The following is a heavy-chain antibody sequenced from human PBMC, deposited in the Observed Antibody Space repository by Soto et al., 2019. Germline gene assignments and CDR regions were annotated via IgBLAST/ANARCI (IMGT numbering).Heavy chain of an antibody. Sequence: TLSLTCTVSGGSISSDDYYWSWIRQPPGKGLEWIGYIYYSGRTDYNPSLKSRVFISIDTSKNQFSLTLNSVNAADTAVYYCARDRSNSPDYFDYWGQGTLVTVSS. CDR1: GGSISSDDYY. V-gene: IGHV4-30-4*01. CDR3: ARDRSNSPDYFDY. CDR2: IYYSGRT. J-gene: IGHJ4*02. D-gene: IGHD6-6*01.